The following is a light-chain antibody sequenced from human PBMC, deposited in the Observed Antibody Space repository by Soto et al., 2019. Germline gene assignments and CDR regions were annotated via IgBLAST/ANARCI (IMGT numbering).Light chain of an antibody. CDR3: QQYGGSPPVFT. CDR2: GTS. J-gene: IGKJ3*01. Sequence: EIVLTQSPGTLSLSPGERATLSCRASQRVRSNYLAWYQQKPGQTPRLVMYGTSNRATGIPDRFSGSGSGTEFILTVSRVEPEDFAVYFCQQYGGSPPVFTFGTGTKVEIK. V-gene: IGKV3-20*01. CDR1: QRVRSNY.